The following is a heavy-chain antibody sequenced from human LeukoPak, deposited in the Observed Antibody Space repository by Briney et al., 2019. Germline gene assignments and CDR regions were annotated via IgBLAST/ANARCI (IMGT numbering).Heavy chain of an antibody. CDR1: GFTLSSYG. Sequence: GGSLRLSCAASGFTLSSYGMHWVRQAPGKGLEWVAVISYDGSNKDYADSVKGRFTISRDNSKNTLYLQMNSLRAEDTAVYYCAKGTDIVATIDDWGQGTLVTVSS. J-gene: IGHJ4*02. CDR3: AKGTDIVATIDD. V-gene: IGHV3-30*18. CDR2: ISYDGSNK. D-gene: IGHD5-12*01.